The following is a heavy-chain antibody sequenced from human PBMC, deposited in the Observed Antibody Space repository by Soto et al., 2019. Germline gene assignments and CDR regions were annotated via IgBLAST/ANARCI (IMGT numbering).Heavy chain of an antibody. Sequence: PGGSPRLSCAASEFTFSNAWMSWVRQAPGKGLEWVGRIKSKTDGGTTDYAAPVKGRFTISRDDSKNTLYLQMNSLKTEDTAVYYCPTDHSESKGEMGSWFDLWGRGSLVTVS. CDR3: PTDHSESKGEMGSWFDL. D-gene: IGHD2-8*01. CDR2: IKSKTDGGTT. CDR1: EFTFSNAW. J-gene: IGHJ5*02. V-gene: IGHV3-15*01.